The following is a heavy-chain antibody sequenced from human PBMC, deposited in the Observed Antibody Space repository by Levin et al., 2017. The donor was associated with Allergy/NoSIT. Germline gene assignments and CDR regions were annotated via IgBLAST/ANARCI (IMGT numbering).Heavy chain of an antibody. D-gene: IGHD6-19*01. Sequence: GESLKISCAASGFTFSNFNMNWVRQATGKGLEWVSAIGTAGDTYYPGSVKGRFTISRENAKNSLYLQMNSLRAGDTAVYYCARGRSSGWFDAFDIWGQGTMVTVSS. CDR3: ARGRSSGWFDAFDI. CDR2: IGTAGDT. CDR1: GFTFSNFN. V-gene: IGHV3-13*04. J-gene: IGHJ3*02.